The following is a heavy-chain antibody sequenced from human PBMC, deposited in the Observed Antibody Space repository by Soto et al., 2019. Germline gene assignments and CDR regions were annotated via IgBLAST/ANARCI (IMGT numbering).Heavy chain of an antibody. D-gene: IGHD3-22*01. V-gene: IGHV3-15*01. CDR2: IKSKTDGGTT. J-gene: IGHJ4*02. CDR1: GFTFSNAW. Sequence: GGSLRLSCAASGFTFSNAWMSWVRQAPGKGLEWVGRIKSKTDGGTTDYAAPVKGRFTISRDDSKNTLYLQMNSLKTEDTAVYYCTTRLYYYASSGYYYPGDYWGQGTLVTVSS. CDR3: TTRLYYYASSGYYYPGDY.